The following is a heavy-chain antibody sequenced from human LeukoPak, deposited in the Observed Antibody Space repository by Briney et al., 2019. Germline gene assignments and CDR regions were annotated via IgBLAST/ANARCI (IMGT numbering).Heavy chain of an antibody. Sequence: PGGSLRLSCAASRFTFSNYAMNWVRQAPGKGLEWISYISSTSSPIYYADSVKGRFTISRDNAKNSLYLQMNSLRAEDTAVYYCARGSGVGSSRFFDSWGQGTLVTVSS. CDR1: RFTFSNYA. CDR3: ARGSGVGSSRFFDS. J-gene: IGHJ4*02. D-gene: IGHD3-3*01. V-gene: IGHV3-48*01. CDR2: ISSTSSPI.